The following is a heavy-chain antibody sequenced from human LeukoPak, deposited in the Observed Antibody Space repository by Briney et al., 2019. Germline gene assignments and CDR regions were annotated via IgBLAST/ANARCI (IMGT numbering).Heavy chain of an antibody. V-gene: IGHV3-23*01. CDR3: AKDPNGDYVGAFDF. CDR2: ISGSGGTT. Sequence: GGSLRLSCAASGFTFDDYGMSWVRQAPGKGLEWVSVISGSGGTTYYADSVKGRFTISRDNSKNTLYLEMNSLRVGDTAMYYCAKDPNGDYVGAFDFWGQGTMVTVSS. D-gene: IGHD4-17*01. CDR1: GFTFDDYG. J-gene: IGHJ3*01.